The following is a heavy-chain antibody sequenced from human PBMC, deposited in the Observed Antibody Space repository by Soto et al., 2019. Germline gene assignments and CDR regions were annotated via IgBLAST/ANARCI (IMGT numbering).Heavy chain of an antibody. V-gene: IGHV3-9*01. J-gene: IGHJ4*02. Sequence: EVHLVESGGGLVQPGRSLRLSCATSGFTFDDYAIQWVRQAPGKGLEWVSGISWNSGSIGYADSVKGGFTISRDNAKNSLYLQMNSLRPEDTALYYCAKATAYSVYDSLDYWGQGTLVTVSS. D-gene: IGHD5-12*01. CDR3: AKATAYSVYDSLDY. CDR2: ISWNSGSI. CDR1: GFTFDDYA.